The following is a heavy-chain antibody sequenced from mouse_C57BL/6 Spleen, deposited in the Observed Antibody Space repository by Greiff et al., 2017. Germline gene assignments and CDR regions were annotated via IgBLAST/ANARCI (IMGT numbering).Heavy chain of an antibody. CDR3: ARNREGCFAV. CDR1: GYAFSSYW. V-gene: IGHV1-80*01. J-gene: IGHJ1*03. Sequence: VQLQQSGAELVKPGASVKLSCKASGYAFSSYWMNWVKQRPGKGLEWIGQILPGDGDTNYNGKFKGKATLTADKSSSTAYMQLSSLTTEDSAVYFCARNREGCFAVWGTGTPVTVSA. CDR2: ILPGDGDT.